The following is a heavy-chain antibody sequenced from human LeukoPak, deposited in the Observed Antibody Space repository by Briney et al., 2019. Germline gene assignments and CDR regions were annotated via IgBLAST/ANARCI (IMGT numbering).Heavy chain of an antibody. Sequence: PGRSLRLSCAASGFTFDDYAMHWVRQAPGKGLEWVSGISWNSGSIGYADSVKGRFTISRDNAKDSLYLQMNSLRAEDAALYYCAKSRILAFYFDYWSQGTLVTVSS. V-gene: IGHV3-9*01. CDR1: GFTFDDYA. D-gene: IGHD2-15*01. CDR3: AKSRILAFYFDY. J-gene: IGHJ4*02. CDR2: ISWNSGSI.